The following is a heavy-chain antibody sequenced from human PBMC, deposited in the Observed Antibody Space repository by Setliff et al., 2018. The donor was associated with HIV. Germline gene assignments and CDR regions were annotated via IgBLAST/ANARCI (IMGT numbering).Heavy chain of an antibody. Sequence: SLRLSCAASGFTFSSYGMHWVRQAPGKGLEWVAVISCDGSDQHLADSVKDRFTISRDNSNNALYLQMNGLRGEDTAVYYCARDDDSSCYWDHYYYMDVWGKGTRGTVS. CDR3: ARDDDSSCYWDHYYYMDV. CDR1: GFTFSSYG. J-gene: IGHJ6*03. CDR2: ISCDGSDQ. V-gene: IGHV3-30*03. D-gene: IGHD3-22*01.